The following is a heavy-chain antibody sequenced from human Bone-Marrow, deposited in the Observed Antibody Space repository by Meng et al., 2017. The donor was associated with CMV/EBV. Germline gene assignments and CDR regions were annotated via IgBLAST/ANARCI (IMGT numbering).Heavy chain of an antibody. Sequence: GGSLRLSCAASGFTFSSYAMHWVRQAPGKGLEWVSGISWNSGSIGYADSVKGRFTISRDNAKNSLYLQMNSLRAEDTALYYCAKDIRSSGGGYYYGMDVWGQGTTVTVSS. V-gene: IGHV3-9*01. CDR3: AKDIRSSGGGYYYGMDV. CDR1: GFTFSSYA. D-gene: IGHD3-16*01. J-gene: IGHJ6*01. CDR2: ISWNSGSI.